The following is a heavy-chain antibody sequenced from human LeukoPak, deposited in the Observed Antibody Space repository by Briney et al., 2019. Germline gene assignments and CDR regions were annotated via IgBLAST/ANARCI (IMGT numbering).Heavy chain of an antibody. J-gene: IGHJ6*03. CDR3: ARDRILPHKGYYMDV. Sequence: SETLSLTCTVSGGSISSYYWSWIRQPAGKGLEWIGRIYTSGSTNYNPSLKSRVTMSVDTSKNQFSLKLSSVTAADTAVYYCARDRILPHKGYYMDVWGKGTTVTVSS. CDR1: GGSISSYY. D-gene: IGHD1-14*01. V-gene: IGHV4-4*07. CDR2: IYTSGST.